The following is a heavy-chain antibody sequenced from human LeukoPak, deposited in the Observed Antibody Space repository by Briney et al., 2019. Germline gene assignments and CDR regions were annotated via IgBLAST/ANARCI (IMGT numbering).Heavy chain of an antibody. V-gene: IGHV7-4-1*02. CDR1: GYTFTSYA. D-gene: IGHD2/OR15-2a*01. J-gene: IGHJ2*01. Sequence: ASVKVSCKASGYTFTSYAMNWVRQAPGQGLEWMGWINTNTGNPTYAQGFTGRFVFSLDTSVSTAYLQISSLKAEDTAVYYCARAVIIGDVGEWYCDLWGRGTLVTVSS. CDR2: INTNTGNP. CDR3: ARAVIIGDVGEWYCDL.